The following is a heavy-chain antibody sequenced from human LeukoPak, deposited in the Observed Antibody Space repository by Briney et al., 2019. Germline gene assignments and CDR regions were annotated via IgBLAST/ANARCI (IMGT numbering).Heavy chain of an antibody. CDR1: GFTFSSYG. V-gene: IGHV3-21*01. CDR3: ARDGEVGVGRWFDP. CDR2: ISSSSSYI. J-gene: IGHJ5*02. Sequence: GGSLRLSCAASGFTFSSYGMSWVRQAPGKGLEWVSSISSSSSYIYYADSVKGRFTFSRDNAKNSLSLQMNSLRAEDTAVYYCARDGEVGVGRWFDPWGQGTLVTVSS. D-gene: IGHD1-26*01.